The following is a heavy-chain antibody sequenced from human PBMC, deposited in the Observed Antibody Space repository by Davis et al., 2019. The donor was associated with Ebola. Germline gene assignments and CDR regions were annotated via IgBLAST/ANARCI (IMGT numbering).Heavy chain of an antibody. V-gene: IGHV1-18*04. CDR1: GYTFTSYG. Sequence: ASVKVSCKASGYTFTSYGITWVRQAPGQGLEWMGWINPHNGNTNYAQSVQGRVTMTTDTSTTTAYMEVGSLRSDDTAVYYCARAQFPTTSDHWGQGTRVTVSS. D-gene: IGHD1-1*01. CDR2: INPHNGNT. CDR3: ARAQFPTTSDH. J-gene: IGHJ4*02.